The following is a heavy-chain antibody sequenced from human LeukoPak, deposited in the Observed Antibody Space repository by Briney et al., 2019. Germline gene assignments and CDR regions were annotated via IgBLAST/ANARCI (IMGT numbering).Heavy chain of an antibody. Sequence: GGSLRLSCVVSGFSVRSNFMNWVRQAPGKGLEWVSVIYGESTTYYAASVKGRFTISRDNAKNSLYLQMNSLRAEDTAVYYCARAHNVLLWFGELLPPQADYWGQGTLVTVSS. V-gene: IGHV3-53*01. D-gene: IGHD3-10*01. CDR2: IYGESTT. CDR3: ARAHNVLLWFGELLPPQADY. J-gene: IGHJ4*02. CDR1: GFSVRSNF.